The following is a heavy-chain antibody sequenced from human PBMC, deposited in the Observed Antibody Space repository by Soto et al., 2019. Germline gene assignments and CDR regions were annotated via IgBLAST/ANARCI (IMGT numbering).Heavy chain of an antibody. V-gene: IGHV4-59*08. Sequence: QVQLQESGPGLVKPSETLSVTCTVSGSPISDHYWSWFRQAPGQGLEWVGYIYYTGTTTYNPSLKRRVTISQDTSKSQFSLLLRSVTAADTAVYYCGRLGDYYQAVDYWGHGTLVTVSS. J-gene: IGHJ4*01. CDR2: IYYTGTT. CDR1: GSPISDHY. CDR3: GRLGDYYQAVDY. D-gene: IGHD3-22*01.